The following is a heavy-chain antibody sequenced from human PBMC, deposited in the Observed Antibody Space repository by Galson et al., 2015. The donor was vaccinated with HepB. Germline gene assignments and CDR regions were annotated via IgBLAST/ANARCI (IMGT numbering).Heavy chain of an antibody. CDR2: IVVGSGNT. CDR3: AAPEPSSSWYLGYYYGMDV. J-gene: IGHJ6*02. V-gene: IGHV1-58*01. CDR1: GFTFTSSA. D-gene: IGHD6-13*01. Sequence: SVKVSCKASGFTFTSSAVQWVRQARGQRLEWIGWIVVGSGNTNYAQKFQERVTITRDMSTSTAYMELSSLRSEDTAVYYCAAPEPSSSWYLGYYYGMDVWGQGTTVTVSS.